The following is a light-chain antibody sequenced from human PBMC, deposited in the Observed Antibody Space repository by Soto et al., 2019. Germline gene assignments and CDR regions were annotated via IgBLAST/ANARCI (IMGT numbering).Light chain of an antibody. J-gene: IGKJ1*01. CDR1: QILLHSNGYNY. V-gene: IGKV2-28*01. CDR3: MQALQTPRT. CDR2: LGS. Sequence: DIVMTQTPLSLPVTPAEPASISCKSSQILLHSNGYNYLDWYLQKPGQSPQLLIYLGSNRSSGVPDRFSGSGSGTDFTLKISRVEAEDVGVYYCMQALQTPRTCGQGTKVDIK.